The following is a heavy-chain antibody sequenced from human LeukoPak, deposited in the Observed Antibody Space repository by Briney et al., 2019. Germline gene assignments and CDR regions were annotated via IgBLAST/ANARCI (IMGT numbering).Heavy chain of an antibody. V-gene: IGHV3-23*01. CDR3: ARARYYDILTGYFFDY. CDR1: GFTFSSYA. D-gene: IGHD3-9*01. J-gene: IGHJ4*02. Sequence: PGGSLRLSCAASGFTFSSYAMSWVRQAPGKGLEWVSAISGSGGSTYYADSVKGRFTISRDNSKNTLYLQMNSLRAEDTAVYYCARARYYDILTGYFFDYWGQGTLVTVSS. CDR2: ISGSGGST.